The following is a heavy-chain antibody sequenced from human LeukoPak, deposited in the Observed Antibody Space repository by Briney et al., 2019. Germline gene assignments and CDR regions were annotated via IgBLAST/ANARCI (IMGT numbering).Heavy chain of an antibody. V-gene: IGHV1-69*13. Sequence: SVKVSCKASGGTFSSYAISWVRQAPGQGLEWMGGIIPIFGTANYAQKFQGRVTITADESTSTAYMELSSLRSEDTAVYYCARDNSLRDTAWWFDPWGQGTLVTVSS. CDR2: IIPIFGTA. CDR1: GGTFSSYA. J-gene: IGHJ5*02. D-gene: IGHD5-24*01. CDR3: ARDNSLRDTAWWFDP.